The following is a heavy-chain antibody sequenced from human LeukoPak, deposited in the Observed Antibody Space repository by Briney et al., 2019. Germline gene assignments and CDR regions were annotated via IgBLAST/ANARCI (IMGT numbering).Heavy chain of an antibody. J-gene: IGHJ3*02. CDR3: ARNTMIRAFDI. CDR2: ISYDGSNK. CDR1: GFTFSSYG. V-gene: IGHV3-30*03. D-gene: IGHD3-22*01. Sequence: PGRSLRLSCAASGFTFSSYGMHWVRQAPGKGLEWVAVISYDGSNKYYADSVKGRFTISRDNSKNTLYLQMNSLRAEDTAVYYCARNTMIRAFDIWGQGTMVTVSS.